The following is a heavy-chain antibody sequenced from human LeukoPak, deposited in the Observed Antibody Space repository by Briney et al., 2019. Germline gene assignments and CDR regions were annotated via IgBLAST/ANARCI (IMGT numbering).Heavy chain of an antibody. Sequence: NSGGSLRLSCAASGFTFSDYYMSWIRQAPGKGLEWVSYISSSGSTIYYADSVKGRFTISRDNAKNSLYLQMNSLRAEDTAVYYCARGPHVVNGDLDYWGQGTLVTVSS. J-gene: IGHJ4*02. D-gene: IGHD4-17*01. CDR2: ISSSGSTI. V-gene: IGHV3-11*01. CDR3: ARGPHVVNGDLDY. CDR1: GFTFSDYY.